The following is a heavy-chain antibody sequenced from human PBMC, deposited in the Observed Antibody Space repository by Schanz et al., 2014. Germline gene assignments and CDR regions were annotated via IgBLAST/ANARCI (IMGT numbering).Heavy chain of an antibody. Sequence: EVQLVESGGGLVQPGGSLRLSCAASGFTFSSYSMNWVRQAPGKGLEWVSYISSSSSTRYYADPVKGRFTISRDNAKNSLFLQMNSLRVEDTAVYYCAASSGWHPSTDYWGQGTLVTVSS. D-gene: IGHD6-19*01. CDR3: AASSGWHPSTDY. CDR2: ISSSSSTR. V-gene: IGHV3-48*01. J-gene: IGHJ4*02. CDR1: GFTFSSYS.